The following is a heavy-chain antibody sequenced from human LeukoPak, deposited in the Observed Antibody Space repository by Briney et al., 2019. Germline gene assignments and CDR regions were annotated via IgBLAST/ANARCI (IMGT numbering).Heavy chain of an antibody. D-gene: IGHD3-10*01. CDR3: ARAKPKNMVRGLIMRRESRYYFDY. CDR1: GFTFMKYS. CDR2: ITASGAST. J-gene: IGHJ4*02. V-gene: IGHV3-23*01. Sequence: GGSLRLSCAGSGFTFMKYSMTWVRQAPGKGLEWVSAITASGASTYYADSVKGRFTISRDNSKSTLYIQMNSLRAEDTAVYYCARAKPKNMVRGLIMRRESRYYFDYWGQGTLVTVSS.